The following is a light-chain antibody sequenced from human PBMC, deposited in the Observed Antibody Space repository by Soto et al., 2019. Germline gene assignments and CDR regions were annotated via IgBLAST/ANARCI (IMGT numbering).Light chain of an antibody. J-gene: IGKJ3*01. V-gene: IGKV3-20*01. CDR3: QQYGSSPLT. CDR1: QSVSSNY. Sequence: EIVLTQSPGTLSLSPGERATLSCRASQSVSSNYLAWYQQKPGQAPRLLIYGASSRATGIPDRFSGSGSGTDFTLPISRLEPEDFAVYYCQQYGSSPLTFGPGTKVDIK. CDR2: GAS.